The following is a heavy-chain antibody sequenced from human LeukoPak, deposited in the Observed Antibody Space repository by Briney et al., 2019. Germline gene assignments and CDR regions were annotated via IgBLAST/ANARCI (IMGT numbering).Heavy chain of an antibody. CDR2: IKSKTDGGTT. V-gene: IGHV3-15*01. J-gene: IGHJ4*02. Sequence: GGSLRLSCAASGFTFSNAWMSWVRQAPGKGLEWVGRIKSKTDGGTTDYAAPVKGRFTISRDDSKNTLYLQMNSLKTEDTAVYYCTTDPVVLITIFGVEGHWGQGTLVTVSS. CDR3: TTDPVVLITIFGVEGH. CDR1: GFTFSNAW. D-gene: IGHD3-3*01.